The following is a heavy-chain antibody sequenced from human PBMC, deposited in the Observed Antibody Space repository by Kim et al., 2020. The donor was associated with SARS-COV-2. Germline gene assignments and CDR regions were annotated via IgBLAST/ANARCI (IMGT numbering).Heavy chain of an antibody. V-gene: IGHV3-23*01. J-gene: IGHJ4*02. CDR2: ISDSGGRT. CDR3: AKAGQRLVWGYFDY. CDR1: GFTFTSYA. Sequence: GGSLRLSCTASGFTFTSYAMTWVRQAPGKGLEWVSVISDSGGRTYYGDPVRGRFTIFRDNSKSTLYLQLNTLRVEDTALYYCAKAGQRLVWGYFDYWGQGTLVTVSS. D-gene: IGHD6-13*01.